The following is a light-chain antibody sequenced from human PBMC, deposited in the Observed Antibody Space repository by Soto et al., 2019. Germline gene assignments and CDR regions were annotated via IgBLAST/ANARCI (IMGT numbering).Light chain of an antibody. CDR2: GAS. V-gene: IGKV3-20*01. CDR1: QSVSTND. Sequence: EIVLTQSPGTLSLSPGERVTLSCRASQSVSTNDLLWYQQKPGQAPRLLIYGASSRATGIPDRFSGSGSGTEFTLTISRLEPEDFAVDYCQQYGSSRTFGQGTKVDIK. CDR3: QQYGSSRT. J-gene: IGKJ1*01.